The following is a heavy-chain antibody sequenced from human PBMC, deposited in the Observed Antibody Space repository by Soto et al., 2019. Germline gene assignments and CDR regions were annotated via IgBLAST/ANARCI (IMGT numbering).Heavy chain of an antibody. V-gene: IGHV4-31*03. CDR3: ARATYTAMVTGLSNWFYP. D-gene: IGHD5-18*01. Sequence: SETLSLTCTVSGGSISRGGYYWSWIRQHPGKGLEWIGYIYYSGSTYYNPSLKSRVTISVDTSKNQFSLKLSSVTAADTAVYYCARATYTAMVTGLSNWFYPWGQGTLVTVSS. J-gene: IGHJ5*02. CDR1: GGSISRGGYY. CDR2: IYYSGST.